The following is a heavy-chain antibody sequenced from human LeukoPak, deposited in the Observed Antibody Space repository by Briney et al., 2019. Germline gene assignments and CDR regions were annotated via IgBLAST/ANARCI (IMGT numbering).Heavy chain of an antibody. CDR1: GYTFTSYG. J-gene: IGHJ3*02. CDR3: AREDQYYYDSSGRGHDAFDI. Sequence: ASVKVSCKASGYTFTSYGISWVRQAPGQGLEWMGWISAYNGNTDYAQKLQGRVTITTDTSTSTAYMELRSLRSDDTAVYYCAREDQYYYDSSGRGHDAFDIWGQGTMVTVSS. D-gene: IGHD3-22*01. V-gene: IGHV1-18*01. CDR2: ISAYNGNT.